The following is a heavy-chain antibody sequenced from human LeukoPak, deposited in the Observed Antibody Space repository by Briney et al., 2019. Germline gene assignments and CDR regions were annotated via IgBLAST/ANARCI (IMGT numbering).Heavy chain of an antibody. J-gene: IGHJ6*02. CDR1: GFTFSSYW. V-gene: IGHV3-7*01. Sequence: GSLRLSCAASGFTFSSYWMSWVRPAPGKGLEWVANIKQDGSEKYYVDSVKGRFTISRDNAKNSLYLQMNSLRAEDTAVYYCARCPSEVTIFGVVIIDYYYYYGMDVWGQGTTVTVSS. CDR3: ARCPSEVTIFGVVIIDYYYYYGMDV. D-gene: IGHD3-3*01. CDR2: IKQDGSEK.